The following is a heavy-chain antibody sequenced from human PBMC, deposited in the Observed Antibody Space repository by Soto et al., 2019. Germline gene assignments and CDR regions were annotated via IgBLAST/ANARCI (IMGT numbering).Heavy chain of an antibody. CDR3: ARVFEATDYGPLGY. CDR1: GFTLSSYS. J-gene: IGHJ4*02. CDR2: ISSSSSYI. Sequence: GGSLRLSCAASGFTLSSYSMNWVRQAPGKGLEWVSSISSSSSYIYYADSVKGRFTISRDNAKNSLYLQMNSLRAEDTAVYYCARVFEATDYGPLGYWGQGTLVTVSS. D-gene: IGHD1-26*01. V-gene: IGHV3-21*01.